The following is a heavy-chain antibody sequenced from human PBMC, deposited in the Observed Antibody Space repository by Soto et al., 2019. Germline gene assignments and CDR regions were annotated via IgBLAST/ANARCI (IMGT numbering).Heavy chain of an antibody. CDR1: GYSFTDYH. V-gene: IGHV1-2*06. CDR3: ARESLRGMHFGANYFAE. CDR2: INPNSGGT. D-gene: IGHD4-17*01. J-gene: IGHJ4*02. Sequence: AAVKVSCKASGYSFTDYHIHWVRQAPGQGLEWLGRINPNSGGTNYAQRFQGRVTMTRDTSSSTAYMELSRLRSDDTAVYYCARESLRGMHFGANYFAEWLQGTLDT.